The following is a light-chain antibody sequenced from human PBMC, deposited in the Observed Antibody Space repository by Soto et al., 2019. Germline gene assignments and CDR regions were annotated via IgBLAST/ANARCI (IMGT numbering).Light chain of an antibody. CDR3: QQYGSSPIT. J-gene: IGKJ5*01. CDR2: DAS. Sequence: EIVFTQSPGTLSLSPGERATLSCRASQSVSSNLAWYQQKPGQAPRLLIYDASSRATGIPDRFSGSGSRTDFTLTISRLEPEDFAVYYCQQYGSSPITFGQGTRLEIK. V-gene: IGKV3-20*01. CDR1: QSVSSN.